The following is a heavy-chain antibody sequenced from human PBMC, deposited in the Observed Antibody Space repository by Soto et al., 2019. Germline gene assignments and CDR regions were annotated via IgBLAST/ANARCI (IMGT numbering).Heavy chain of an antibody. CDR3: ARDFQRYGSGSYFDY. J-gene: IGHJ4*02. Sequence: VAVIWYDGSNKYYADSVKGRFTISRDNSKNTLYLQMNSLRAEDTAVYYCARDFQRYGSGSYFDYWGQGTLVTVSS. CDR2: IWYDGSNK. V-gene: IGHV3-33*01. D-gene: IGHD3-10*01.